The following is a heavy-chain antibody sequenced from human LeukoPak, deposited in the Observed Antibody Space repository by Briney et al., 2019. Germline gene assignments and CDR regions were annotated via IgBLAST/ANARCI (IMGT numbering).Heavy chain of an antibody. V-gene: IGHV3-48*03. Sequence: GGSLRLPCAASGFTFGSYEMNWVRQAPGKGLEWVSYISISGSTIYYADSVKGRFTISRDNAKNSLYLQMNSLRAEDTAVYYCARGPWLVPTAFDYWGQGTLVTVSS. CDR1: GFTFGSYE. D-gene: IGHD6-19*01. CDR2: ISISGSTI. CDR3: ARGPWLVPTAFDY. J-gene: IGHJ4*02.